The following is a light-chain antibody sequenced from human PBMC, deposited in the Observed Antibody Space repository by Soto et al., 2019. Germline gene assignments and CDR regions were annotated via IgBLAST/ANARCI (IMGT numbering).Light chain of an antibody. CDR1: SSDIGSYNY. V-gene: IGLV2-14*01. Sequence: QSVLTQPASVSGSPGQSIAISCIGTSSDIGSYNYVSWCQQHPGKAPKLMIYDVSNRPSGVSDRFSGSKSGNTASLTISGLQAEDEADYYCKSFTTSSTYVFGTGTKVTVL. J-gene: IGLJ1*01. CDR3: KSFTTSSTYV. CDR2: DVS.